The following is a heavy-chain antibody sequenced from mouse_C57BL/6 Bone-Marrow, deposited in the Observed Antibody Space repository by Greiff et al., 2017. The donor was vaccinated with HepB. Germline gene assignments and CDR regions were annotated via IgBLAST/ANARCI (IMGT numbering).Heavy chain of an antibody. Sequence: EVKLMESGGDLVKPGGSLKLSCAASGFTFSSYGMSWVRQTPDKRLEWVATIGSGGSYTYYPDSVTGRFTISRDNAKNTLYLQMSSLKSEDTAMYYCARHKDCYYYYFDYWGQGTTLTVSS. CDR2: IGSGGSYT. J-gene: IGHJ2*01. CDR1: GFTFSSYG. CDR3: ARHKDCYYYYFDY. D-gene: IGHD2-3*01. V-gene: IGHV5-6*01.